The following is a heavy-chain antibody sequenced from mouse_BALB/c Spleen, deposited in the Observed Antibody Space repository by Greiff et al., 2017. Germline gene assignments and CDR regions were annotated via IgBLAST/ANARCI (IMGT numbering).Heavy chain of an antibody. J-gene: IGHJ2*01. CDR3: ARWDYYGSSYGYFDY. CDR1: GYAFSSYW. Sequence: QVHVKQSGAELVRPGSSVKISCKASGYAFSSYWMNWVKQRPGQGLEWIGQIYPGDGDTNYNGKFKGKATLTADKSSSTAYMQLSSLTSEDSAVYFCARWDYYGSSYGYFDYWGQGTTLTVSS. D-gene: IGHD1-1*01. CDR2: IYPGDGDT. V-gene: IGHV1-80*01.